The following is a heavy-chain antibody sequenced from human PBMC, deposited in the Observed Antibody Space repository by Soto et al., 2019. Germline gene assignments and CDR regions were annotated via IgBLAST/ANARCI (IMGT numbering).Heavy chain of an antibody. D-gene: IGHD4-17*01. Sequence: PSETLSLTCTVSGGSISTDHWSWVRQPPGKGLEWIGYIFYSGTTKYNPSLKSRVAISVDTSKNQFSLKLNSLTAADTAIYYCARDPGGRPGDPRIDAFDFWGQGTMVTVSS. V-gene: IGHV4-59*01. J-gene: IGHJ3*01. CDR2: IFYSGTT. CDR3: ARDPGGRPGDPRIDAFDF. CDR1: GGSISTDH.